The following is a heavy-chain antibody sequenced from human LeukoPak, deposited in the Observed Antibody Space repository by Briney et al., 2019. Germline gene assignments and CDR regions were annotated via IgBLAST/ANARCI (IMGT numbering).Heavy chain of an antibody. CDR1: GGSFSGYY. CDR3: ARLPQKGVTARPGDY. CDR2: INHSGST. J-gene: IGHJ4*02. D-gene: IGHD5-18*01. V-gene: IGHV4-34*01. Sequence: NPSETLSLTCAVYGGSFSGYYWSWIRQPPGKGLEWIGEINHSGSTNYNPSLKSRVTISVDTSKNQFSLKLSSVTAADTAVYYCARLPQKGVTARPGDYWGQGTLVTVSS.